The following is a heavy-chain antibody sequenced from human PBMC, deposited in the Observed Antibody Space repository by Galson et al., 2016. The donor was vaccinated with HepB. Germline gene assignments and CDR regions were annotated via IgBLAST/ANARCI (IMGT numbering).Heavy chain of an antibody. D-gene: IGHD2-15*01. CDR1: GFTFSIYA. CDR2: ISGGADSR. CDR3: ATILGYCRGGSCYRDN. Sequence: SLRLSCAASGFTFSIYAMSWVRQAPGKGLEWVSSISGGADSRYYADSVKGRFTISRDNSKNTLYLQMHSLGAEDTAVYYCATILGYCRGGSCYRDNWGQGTLVIVSS. J-gene: IGHJ4*02. V-gene: IGHV3-23*01.